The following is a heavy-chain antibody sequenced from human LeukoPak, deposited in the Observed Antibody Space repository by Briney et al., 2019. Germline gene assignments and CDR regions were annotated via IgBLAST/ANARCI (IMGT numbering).Heavy chain of an antibody. V-gene: IGHV1-69*06. D-gene: IGHD2-8*01. CDR3: ARGQTYCTNGVCYPGRAMDV. Sequence: ASVKVSCKASGGTFSSYAISWVRQAPGQGLEWMGGIIPIFGTANYAQKFQGSVTIAADKSTSTAYMELSSLRSEDTAVYYCARGQTYCTNGVCYPGRAMDVWGKGTTVTVSS. CDR1: GGTFSSYA. CDR2: IIPIFGTA. J-gene: IGHJ6*03.